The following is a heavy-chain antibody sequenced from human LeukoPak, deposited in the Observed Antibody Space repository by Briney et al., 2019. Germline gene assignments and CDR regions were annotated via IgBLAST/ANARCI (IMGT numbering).Heavy chain of an antibody. Sequence: GGSLRLSCAASGFTFSSYAMHWVRQAPGKGLEWVAVISYDGSNKYYADSVKGRFTISRDNSKNTLYLQMNSLRADDTAVYYCARAGTGVLWFGEPYWGQGTLVTGSS. V-gene: IGHV3-30-3*01. J-gene: IGHJ4*02. CDR2: ISYDGSNK. CDR3: ARAGTGVLWFGEPY. D-gene: IGHD3-10*01. CDR1: GFTFSSYA.